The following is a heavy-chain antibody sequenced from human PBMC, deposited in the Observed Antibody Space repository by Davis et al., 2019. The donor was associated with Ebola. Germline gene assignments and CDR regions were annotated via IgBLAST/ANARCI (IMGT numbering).Heavy chain of an antibody. CDR2: IYYSGIT. Sequence: ESLKISCAASGFTFSSYAMTWVRQPPRKGLEWIGSIYYSGITYYNPSLKSRVTISVDTSKNQFSLKLRSVTAADTAVYYCARQGWSGYSLRHWLDPWGRGTLVTVSS. D-gene: IGHD3-3*01. CDR3: ARQGWSGYSLRHWLDP. V-gene: IGHV4-39*01. J-gene: IGHJ5*02. CDR1: GFTFSSYA.